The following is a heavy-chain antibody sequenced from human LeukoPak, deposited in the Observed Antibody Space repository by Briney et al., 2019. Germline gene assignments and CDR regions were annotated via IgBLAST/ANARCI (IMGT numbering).Heavy chain of an antibody. CDR3: ARGYDY. J-gene: IGHJ4*02. CDR1: GGSISGSHYY. CDR2: INYSGNT. D-gene: IGHD6-13*01. Sequence: SETLSLTCIVSGGSISGSHYYWAWIGQSPGKGLEWIGMINYSGNTYYNPSLWSRATISVDTSTNQFTLNLNSVTAADTAVYYCARGYDYWGQGTLVTVSS. V-gene: IGHV4-39*01.